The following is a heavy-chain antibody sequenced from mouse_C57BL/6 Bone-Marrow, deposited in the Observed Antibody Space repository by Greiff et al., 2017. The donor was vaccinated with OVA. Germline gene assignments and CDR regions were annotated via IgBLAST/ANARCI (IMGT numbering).Heavy chain of an antibody. J-gene: IGHJ2*01. D-gene: IGHD1-1*01. V-gene: IGHV1-62-2*01. Sequence: VQLQQSGAELVKPGASVKLSCKASGYTFTEYTIHWVKQRSGQGLEWIGWFYPGSGSIKYNEKFKDKATLPEDKSSSTVYMELSRLTSEDSAVYFCARHSLITTVVAPYFDYWGQGTTLTVSS. CDR1: GYTFTEYT. CDR3: ARHSLITTVVAPYFDY. CDR2: FYPGSGSI.